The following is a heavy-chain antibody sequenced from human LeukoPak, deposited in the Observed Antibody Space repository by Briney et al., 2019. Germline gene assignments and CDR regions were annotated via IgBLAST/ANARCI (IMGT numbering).Heavy chain of an antibody. CDR2: IYYSGST. Sequence: RTSETLSLTCTVSGGSISSYYWSWIRQPPGKGLEWIGYIYYSGSTNYNPSLKSRVTISVDTSKNQFSLKLSSVTAADTAVYYCARGYSSSWYPPYFDYWGQGTLVTVSS. D-gene: IGHD6-13*01. CDR1: GGSISSYY. CDR3: ARGYSSSWYPPYFDY. J-gene: IGHJ4*02. V-gene: IGHV4-59*01.